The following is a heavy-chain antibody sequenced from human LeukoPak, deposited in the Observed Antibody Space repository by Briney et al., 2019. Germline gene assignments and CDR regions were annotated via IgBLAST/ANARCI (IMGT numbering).Heavy chain of an antibody. V-gene: IGHV4-4*09. CDR2: IYTSGST. CDR3: VFGSNLDY. D-gene: IGHD3-10*02. CDR1: GGSISSYY. Sequence: SETLSLTCTVSGGSISSYYWSWIRQPPGKGLEWIGYIYTSGSTNYNPSLKSRVTISVDTSKNQFSLKLSSVTAADTAVYYCVFGSNLDYWGQGTLVTVSS. J-gene: IGHJ4*02.